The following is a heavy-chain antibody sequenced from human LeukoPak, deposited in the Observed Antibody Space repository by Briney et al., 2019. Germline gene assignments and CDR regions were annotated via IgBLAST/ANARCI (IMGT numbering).Heavy chain of an antibody. CDR2: SNPNSGGT. Sequence: ASVKVSCKASGYTFTGYYIHWVRQAPGQGLEWMGRSNPNSGGTNYAQKFQGRVTMTRDTSASTVYMELSRLRSDDTAVYYCAREVGYSSSWFGRFAPWGQGTLVTVSS. CDR3: AREVGYSSSWFGRFAP. V-gene: IGHV1-2*06. J-gene: IGHJ5*02. D-gene: IGHD6-13*01. CDR1: GYTFTGYY.